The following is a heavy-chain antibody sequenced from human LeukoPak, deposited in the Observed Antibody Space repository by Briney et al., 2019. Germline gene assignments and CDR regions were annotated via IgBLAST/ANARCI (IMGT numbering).Heavy chain of an antibody. D-gene: IGHD2-21*02. CDR2: IWYDGSNK. J-gene: IGHJ3*02. V-gene: IGHV3-33*01. CDR3: ARERVVTATDAFDI. Sequence: GGSLRLSCAASGFTFSSYGMHWVRQAPGKGLEWVAVIWYDGSNKYYADSVKGRFTISRDNSKNTLYLQMNSLRVEDTAVYYCARERVVTATDAFDIWGQGTMVTVSS. CDR1: GFTFSSYG.